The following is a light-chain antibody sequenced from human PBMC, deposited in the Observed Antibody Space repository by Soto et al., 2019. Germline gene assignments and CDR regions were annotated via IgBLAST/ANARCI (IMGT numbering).Light chain of an antibody. CDR2: RDN. CDR1: SSKFGTDFD. CDR3: QSFDGTLSDLV. V-gene: IGLV1-40*01. Sequence: QSVLTQPPSVSGAPGQRVTIPCTESSSKFGTDFDVHWYQQLPGTAPKLLIYRDNNRASGVPDRFSGSRSGTSASLAITGLQAEDEADYYCQSFDGTLSDLVFGGGTKLTVL. J-gene: IGLJ2*01.